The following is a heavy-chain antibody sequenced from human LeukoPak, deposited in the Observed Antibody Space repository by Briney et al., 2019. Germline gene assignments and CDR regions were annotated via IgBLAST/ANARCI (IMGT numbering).Heavy chain of an antibody. CDR3: AIGTVTSLFDY. J-gene: IGHJ4*02. D-gene: IGHD4-11*01. CDR1: GFTFSSYS. V-gene: IGHV3-48*01. Sequence: GGSLRLSCAAAGFTFSSYSMNWVRQAPGKGLGWVSYISSSSSTIYYADSVKGRFTISRDNAKNSLYLQMTSLRAEDTAVYYCAIGTVTSLFDYWGQGTLVTVSS. CDR2: ISSSSSTI.